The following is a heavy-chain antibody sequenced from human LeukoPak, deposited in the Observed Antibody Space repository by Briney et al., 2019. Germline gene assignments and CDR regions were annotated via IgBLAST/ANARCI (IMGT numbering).Heavy chain of an antibody. CDR2: INTNTGNP. CDR1: GYTFTSYA. J-gene: IGHJ4*02. V-gene: IGHV7-4-1*02. D-gene: IGHD3-3*01. CDR3: AREIGTYYDFWSGYYNTRTFDY. Sequence: GASVKVSCKASGYTFTSYAMNWVRQPPGQGLEWMGWINTNTGNPTYAQGFTGRFVFSLDTSVSTAYLQISSLKAEDTAVYYCAREIGTYYDFWSGYYNTRTFDYWGQGTLVTVSS.